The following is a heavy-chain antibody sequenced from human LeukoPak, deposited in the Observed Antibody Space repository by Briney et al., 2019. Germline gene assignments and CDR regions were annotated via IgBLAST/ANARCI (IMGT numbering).Heavy chain of an antibody. J-gene: IGHJ4*01. CDR3: ARYDSSRSALEN. D-gene: IGHD3-22*01. CDR1: GGSISGYY. Sequence: SETLSLTCTVSGGSISGYYWGWIRQPPGKGRDWIGYLHYSGSSKYNPSLKSRGAMSVDTSMNQFSLKLTTVTAADTAVYYSARYDSSRSALENWGHGTPVTVSS. CDR2: LHYSGSS. V-gene: IGHV4-59*01.